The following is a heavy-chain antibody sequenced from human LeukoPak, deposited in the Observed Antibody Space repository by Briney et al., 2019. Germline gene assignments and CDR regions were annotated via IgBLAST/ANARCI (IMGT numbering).Heavy chain of an antibody. D-gene: IGHD4/OR15-4a*01. CDR1: GFSVSDNS. Sequence: PGGSLRLSCTVSGFSVSDNSMSWVRQAPGKGLKWVSFIYSGTTHYSDSVKGRFTISRDNSKNTLYLQMNSLRAEDTAVYYCARRAGAYSHPYDYWGQGTLVTVSS. CDR3: ARRAGAYSHPYDY. V-gene: IGHV3-53*01. J-gene: IGHJ4*02. CDR2: IYSGTT.